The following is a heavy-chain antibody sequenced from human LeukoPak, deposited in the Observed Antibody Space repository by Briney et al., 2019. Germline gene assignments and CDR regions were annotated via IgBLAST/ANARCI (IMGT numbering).Heavy chain of an antibody. J-gene: IGHJ4*02. V-gene: IGHV3-30-3*01. D-gene: IGHD3-3*01. CDR1: GFTFSSYA. CDR3: ASGGSVFGVVILYYFDY. Sequence: GGSLRLSCAASGFTFSSYAMHWVRQAPGKGLEWVAVISYDGSNKYYADSVKGRFTISRDNSKNTLYLQMNSLRAEDTAVYYCASGGSVFGVVILYYFDYWGQGSLVTVSS. CDR2: ISYDGSNK.